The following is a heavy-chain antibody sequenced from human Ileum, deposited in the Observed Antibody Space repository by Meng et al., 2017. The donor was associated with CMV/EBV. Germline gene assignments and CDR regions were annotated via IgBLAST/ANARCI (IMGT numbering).Heavy chain of an antibody. CDR2: ANHSAIT. CDR3: ERSPLEY. Sequence: VWLRQWGACLLNPSATLSLSCTVCVGSFSESHWMWPRQSRGKEMKRIGEANHSAITNYNPFLNSRDTISVDTYQKKFFLKLNSVAAEDTAIYYYERSPLEYWGQGTLVTVSS. D-gene: IGHD1-1*01. V-gene: IGHV4-34*01. J-gene: IGHJ4*02. CDR1: VGSFSESH.